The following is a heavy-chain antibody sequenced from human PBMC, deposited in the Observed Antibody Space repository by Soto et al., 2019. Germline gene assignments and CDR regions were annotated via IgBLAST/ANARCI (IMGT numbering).Heavy chain of an antibody. J-gene: IGHJ4*02. CDR2: IVVARGNT. CDR1: GFSFSTST. Sequence: QMYLVQSGPEVKKPGTSVKVSCKASGFSFSTSTVQWVRQARGQRLEWMGWIVVARGNTNYAQKFQERVTITRDMSTSTAYMELSRLRSEDTAMYYCAAENVGYNYGSYFDYWGQGTLVSVSS. V-gene: IGHV1-58*01. CDR3: AAENVGYNYGSYFDY. D-gene: IGHD3-10*01.